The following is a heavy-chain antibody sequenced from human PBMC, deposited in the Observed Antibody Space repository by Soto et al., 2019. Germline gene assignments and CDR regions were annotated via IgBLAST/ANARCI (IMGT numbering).Heavy chain of an antibody. CDR2: IYYSGST. CDR3: ARSVFP. J-gene: IGHJ5*02. V-gene: IGHV4-31*03. Sequence: QVQLQESGPGLVKPSQTLSLTCTVSGGSISSGGYYWSWIRQHPGKGLEWIGYIYYSGSTYSNPSRTGRVTISVDTSEHPVSLKLTSVTAADTAVYYCARSVFPWGQGTLVTVSS. CDR1: GGSISSGGYY.